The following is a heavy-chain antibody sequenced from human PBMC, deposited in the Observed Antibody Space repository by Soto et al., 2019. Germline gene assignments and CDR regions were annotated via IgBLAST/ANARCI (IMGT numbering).Heavy chain of an antibody. D-gene: IGHD2-21*01. CDR3: AKPAYCGGDCHDY. CDR1: GLTFSNAW. CDR2: IKTKTDGETT. V-gene: IGHV3-15*01. Sequence: PGGSLRLSCAASGLTFSNAWMSWVRQAPGKGLEWIGRIKTKTDGETTDYAAPVKGRVTISRDDSKNTVYLQMNSLKTEDTAVYYCAKPAYCGGDCHDYWGQGTLVTVSS. J-gene: IGHJ4*02.